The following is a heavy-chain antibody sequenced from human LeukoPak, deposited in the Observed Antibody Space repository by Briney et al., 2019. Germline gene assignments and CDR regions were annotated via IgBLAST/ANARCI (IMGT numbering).Heavy chain of an antibody. D-gene: IGHD3-3*01. Sequence: SQTLSLTWTVFAGSISMYYGSWIRQPPGKGLEWIGYIYSSGSPNYNPSLKSRVTISVDTSKNQFSLKLSSVTAADTAVYYCVGYDFWRGYYIDFWGQGTLVTVSS. CDR2: IYSSGSP. CDR1: AGSISMYY. V-gene: IGHV4-59*01. CDR3: VGYDFWRGYYIDF. J-gene: IGHJ4*02.